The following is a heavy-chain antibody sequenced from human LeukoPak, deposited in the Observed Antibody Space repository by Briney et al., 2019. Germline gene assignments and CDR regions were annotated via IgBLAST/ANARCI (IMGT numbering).Heavy chain of an antibody. CDR1: GFTFSSYA. Sequence: PGGSLRLSCAASGFTFSSYAMPWVRQAPGKGLELVAVVSYDGSKKYYADSVKGRFTISRDNSKNTLYLQMNSLRAEDTAVYYCARGGLTTVRSGVDYWGQGTLVTVSS. J-gene: IGHJ4*02. V-gene: IGHV3-30-3*01. CDR2: VSYDGSKK. CDR3: ARGGLTTVRSGVDY. D-gene: IGHD4-17*01.